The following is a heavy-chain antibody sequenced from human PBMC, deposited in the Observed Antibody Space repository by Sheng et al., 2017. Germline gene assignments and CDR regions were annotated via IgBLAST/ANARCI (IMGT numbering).Heavy chain of an antibody. D-gene: IGHD3-22*01. CDR2: INWNGGST. CDR3: ARATYYYDSSGYYTHYYMDV. J-gene: IGHJ6*03. V-gene: IGHV3-20*04. Sequence: EVQLVESGGGVVRPGGSLRLSCAASGFTFDDYGMSWVRQAPGKGLEWVSGINWNGGSTGYADSVKGRFTISRDNAKNSLYLQMNSLRAEDTALYYCARATYYYDSSGYYTHYYMDVWGKGTTVTVSS. CDR1: GFTFDDYG.